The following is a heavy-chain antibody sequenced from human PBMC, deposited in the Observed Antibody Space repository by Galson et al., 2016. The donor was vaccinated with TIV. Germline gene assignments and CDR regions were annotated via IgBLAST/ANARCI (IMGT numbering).Heavy chain of an antibody. CDR1: GFTFSTYE. D-gene: IGHD3-10*01. CDR3: ARDNRAVLDAFDI. Sequence: SLRLSCAGSGFTFSTYELNWVRQAPGKGLEWVSYISSRGGTTHYADSVKGRFTITRDSAKNSMDLQMNSLRVEDTAIYYCARDNRAVLDAFDIWGQGTVVT. J-gene: IGHJ3*02. V-gene: IGHV3-48*03. CDR2: ISSRGGTT.